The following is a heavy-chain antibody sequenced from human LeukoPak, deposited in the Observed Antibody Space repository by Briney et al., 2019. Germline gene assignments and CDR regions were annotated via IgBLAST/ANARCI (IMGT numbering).Heavy chain of an antibody. V-gene: IGHV1-46*01. CDR2: INPSAGST. CDR1: GYTFTSHY. D-gene: IGHD3-3*01. Sequence: GASVKVSCGASGYTFTSHYMHWVRQAPGQGLEWMGIINPSAGSTSYPQKFQGGVTMTRDTSTSTVYMELSSLRSEDTAVYYCAAPGASGFVGNFWSGPLDYWGQGTLVSVSS. J-gene: IGHJ4*02. CDR3: AAPGASGFVGNFWSGPLDY.